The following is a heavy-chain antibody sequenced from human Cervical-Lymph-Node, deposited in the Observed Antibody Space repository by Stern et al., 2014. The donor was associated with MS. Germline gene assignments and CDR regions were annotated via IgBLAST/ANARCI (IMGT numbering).Heavy chain of an antibody. D-gene: IGHD3-16*01. V-gene: IGHV1-18*01. CDR3: ARGGTTSAANYYYYGLDV. CDR1: GYTFTNYG. J-gene: IGHJ6*02. Sequence: QLVQSGPEVKKPGASVKVSCKASGYTFTNYGLSWLRQAPGQGLEWMGWISAYNGNTYYTQNLQDRVTMTTDTSTNTAYMELRSLRSDDTAAYFCARGGTTSAANYYYYGLDVWGQGTTVTVAS. CDR2: ISAYNGNT.